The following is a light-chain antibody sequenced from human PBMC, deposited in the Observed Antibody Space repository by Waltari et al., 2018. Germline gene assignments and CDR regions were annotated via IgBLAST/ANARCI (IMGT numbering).Light chain of an antibody. V-gene: IGLV3-19*01. CDR2: GKN. J-gene: IGLJ2*01. CDR3: NSRDSSDNPV. Sequence: SSELTQDPAMSVALGQTVRITCQGDSLRRFYASWYQQKPGQAPVLVMYGKNNRPSGIQDRFSDSSSGNTASLTITGAQAEDEADYYCNSRDSSDNPVFGGGTKLTVL. CDR1: SLRRFY.